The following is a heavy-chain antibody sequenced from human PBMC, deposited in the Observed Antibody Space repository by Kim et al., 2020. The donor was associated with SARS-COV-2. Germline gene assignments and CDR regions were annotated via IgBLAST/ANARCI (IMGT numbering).Heavy chain of an antibody. V-gene: IGHV1-46*01. CDR3: ARAGIVGATVLDY. Sequence: YQQKVQGRVTMTRDTSTSTVYMELSSLRSEDTAVYYCARAGIVGATVLDYWGQGTLVTVSS. J-gene: IGHJ4*02. D-gene: IGHD1-26*01.